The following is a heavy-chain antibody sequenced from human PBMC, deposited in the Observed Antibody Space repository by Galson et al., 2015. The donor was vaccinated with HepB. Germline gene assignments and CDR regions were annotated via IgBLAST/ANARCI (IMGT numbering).Heavy chain of an antibody. CDR3: VKTGIMTTVIDDY. CDR1: GFIFSNYA. D-gene: IGHD4-17*01. Sequence: SLRLSCAASGFIFSNYAMTWVRQAPGKGLEWLSTIRGTGGGTYYADPVKGRFTISRDNSKNTLYLQMNSLTAEDTALYYCVKTGIMTTVIDDYWGQGTLVTVSS. J-gene: IGHJ4*02. V-gene: IGHV3-23*01. CDR2: IRGTGGGT.